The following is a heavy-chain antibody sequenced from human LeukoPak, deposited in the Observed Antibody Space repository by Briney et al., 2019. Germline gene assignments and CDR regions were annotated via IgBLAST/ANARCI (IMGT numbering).Heavy chain of an antibody. D-gene: IGHD4-17*01. J-gene: IGHJ6*02. V-gene: IGHV3-66*01. CDR3: ATTLYGDYVHYYYGMDV. CDR1: GFTFSSYN. CDR2: TYSGGST. Sequence: GGSLRLSCAASGFTFSSYNMNWVRQAPGKGLEWVSVTYSGGSTYYADSVKGRFTISRDNSKNTLYLQMNSLRAEDTAVYYCATTLYGDYVHYYYGMDVWGQGTTVTVSS.